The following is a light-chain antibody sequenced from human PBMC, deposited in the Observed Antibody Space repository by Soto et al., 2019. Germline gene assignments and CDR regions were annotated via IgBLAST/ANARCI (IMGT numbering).Light chain of an antibody. Sequence: DIQMTQSPSSLSASVGDRVTITCRASQSISSYLNWYQQKPGKAPKLLIYAASSLHSGVPSRFSGSGAGTDFTLTISSRQPEDFATYYCQQSYSTPLTFGGGTKVEIK. CDR1: QSISSY. V-gene: IGKV1-39*01. CDR2: AAS. J-gene: IGKJ4*01. CDR3: QQSYSTPLT.